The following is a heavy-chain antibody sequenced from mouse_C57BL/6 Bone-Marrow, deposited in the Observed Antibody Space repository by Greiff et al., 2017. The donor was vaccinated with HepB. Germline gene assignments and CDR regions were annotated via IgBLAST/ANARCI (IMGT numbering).Heavy chain of an antibody. Sequence: EVQLQQSGPELVKPGASVKIPCKASGYTFTDYNMDWVKQSHGKSLEWIGDINPNNGGTIYNQKFKGKATLTVDKSSSTAYMELRSLTSEDTAVYYCARGGVLSPYYAMDYWGQGTSVTVSS. D-gene: IGHD1-1*01. CDR2: INPNNGGT. CDR1: GYTFTDYN. J-gene: IGHJ4*01. V-gene: IGHV1-18*01. CDR3: ARGGVLSPYYAMDY.